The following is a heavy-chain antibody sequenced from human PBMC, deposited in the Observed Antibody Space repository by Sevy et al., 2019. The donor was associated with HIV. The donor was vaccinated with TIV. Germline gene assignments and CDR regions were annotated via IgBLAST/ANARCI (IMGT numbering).Heavy chain of an antibody. CDR2: IKTDGSNR. Sequence: GGSLRLSCAASGFTFSNYWMHWVRQAPGKGLVWVSRIKTDGSNRDSADSVKGRFFISRDNAKNLQYLQMNSLRAEDTAVYYCAREGDTVLVPTAVDAFDFWGQGTMVTVSS. CDR3: AREGDTVLVPTAVDAFDF. V-gene: IGHV3-74*01. D-gene: IGHD2-2*01. J-gene: IGHJ3*01. CDR1: GFTFSNYW.